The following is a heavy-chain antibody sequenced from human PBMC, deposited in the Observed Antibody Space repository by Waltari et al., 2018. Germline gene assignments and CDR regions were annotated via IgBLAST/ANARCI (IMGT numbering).Heavy chain of an antibody. J-gene: IGHJ6*02. CDR3: ARLRASLTGFGPYGLDV. D-gene: IGHD3-9*01. CDR2: INTNTGNP. V-gene: IGHV7-4-1*02. Sequence: QVQLVQSGSELKKPGAPVEVSCSASGYTFSDSALIWVRQAPGQGPEWMGWINTNTGNPTYAQDFTGRFVFSLDASVSTAYLLITGLKADDTAVYYCARLRASLTGFGPYGLDVWGQGTKVTVSS. CDR1: GYTFSDSA.